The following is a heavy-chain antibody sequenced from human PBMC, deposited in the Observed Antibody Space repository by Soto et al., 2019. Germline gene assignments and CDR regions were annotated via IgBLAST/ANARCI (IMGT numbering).Heavy chain of an antibody. D-gene: IGHD6-13*01. CDR3: TRDSKKVAAAGYYYYYYYMDV. V-gene: IGHV3-49*03. CDR1: GFTFGDYA. Sequence: SLRLSCTASGFTFGDYAMSWFRQAPGKGLEWVGFIRSKAYGGTTEYAASVKGRFTISRDDSKSIAYLQMNSLKTEDTAVYYCTRDSKKVAAAGYYYYYYYMDVWGKGTTVTVSS. J-gene: IGHJ6*03. CDR2: IRSKAYGGTT.